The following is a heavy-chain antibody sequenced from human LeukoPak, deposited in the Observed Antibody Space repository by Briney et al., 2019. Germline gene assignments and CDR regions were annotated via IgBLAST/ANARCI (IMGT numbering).Heavy chain of an antibody. Sequence: ASVKVSCKASGFTFTGYYTHWMRQDPGQGLEWMGWMNPNSGDTLYAPKFQGRVTMTRDTSLSTAYMELHRLTSDDSAIYYCARWDSDYYYYYSLDVWGQGTAVTVSS. CDR1: GFTFTGYY. J-gene: IGHJ6*02. CDR3: ARWDSDYYYYYSLDV. D-gene: IGHD1-26*01. CDR2: MNPNSGDT. V-gene: IGHV1-2*02.